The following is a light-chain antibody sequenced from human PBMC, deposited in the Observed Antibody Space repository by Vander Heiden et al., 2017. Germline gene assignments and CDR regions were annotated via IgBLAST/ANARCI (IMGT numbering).Light chain of an antibody. CDR3: QSYDSSLSGWV. CDR2: GNS. CDR1: SSNIGAGYE. V-gene: IGLV1-40*01. Sequence: QSLLTQPPSVSGAPGQRVTISCTGRSSNIGAGYEVHWYQQLPGTAPKRLIYGNSNRPSGVPDRFSGSRSGTSASLAITGLQAEDEADYYCQSYDSSLSGWVFGGGTKLTVL. J-gene: IGLJ2*01.